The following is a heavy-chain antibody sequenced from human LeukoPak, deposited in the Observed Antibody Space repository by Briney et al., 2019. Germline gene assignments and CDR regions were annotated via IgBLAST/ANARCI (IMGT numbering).Heavy chain of an antibody. CDR2: FAYSGST. D-gene: IGHD3-22*01. CDR3: ATTYYYDSSGYYYDAFDI. J-gene: IGHJ3*02. Sequence: LEPSSCTNTGSGCTRSGSGYYCRWIRQPPVKGLRWRGGFAYSGSTYYNPSLKSRVTISVDKSKHQFSLKLSSVTAADTAVYSCATTYYYDSSGYYYDAFDIWGQGTMVTVSS. CDR1: GCTRSGSGYY. V-gene: IGHV4-39*05.